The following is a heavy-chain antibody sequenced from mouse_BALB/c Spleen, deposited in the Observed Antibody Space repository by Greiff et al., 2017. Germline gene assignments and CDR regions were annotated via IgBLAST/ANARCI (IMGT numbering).Heavy chain of an antibody. CDR2: IYPGSGST. Sequence: LQQPGSELVRPGASVKLSCKASGYTFTSYWMHWVKQRPGQGLEWIGNIYPGSGSTNYDEKFKSKATLTVDTSYSTAYMQLSSLTSEDSAVYYCTRAPLITTDYAMDYWGQGTSVTVSS. D-gene: IGHD2-4*01. CDR3: TRAPLITTDYAMDY. CDR1: GYTFTSYW. V-gene: IGHV1S22*01. J-gene: IGHJ4*01.